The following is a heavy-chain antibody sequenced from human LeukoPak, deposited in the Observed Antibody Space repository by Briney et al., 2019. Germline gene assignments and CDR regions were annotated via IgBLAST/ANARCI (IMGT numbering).Heavy chain of an antibody. V-gene: IGHV3-30*02. CDR3: AKDPGQLLAYYFDY. CDR2: IRYDGSNK. CDR1: GFTFSSYG. Sequence: GGSLRLSCAASGFTFSSYGMHWVRQAPGRGLEWVAFIRYDGSNKYYADSVKGRFTISRDNSKNTLYLQMNSLRAEDTAVYYCAKDPGQLLAYYFDYWGQGTLVTVSS. J-gene: IGHJ4*02. D-gene: IGHD6-6*01.